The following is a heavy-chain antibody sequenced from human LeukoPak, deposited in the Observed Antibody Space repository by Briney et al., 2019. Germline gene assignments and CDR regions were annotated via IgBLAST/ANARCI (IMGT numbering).Heavy chain of an antibody. CDR2: ISSSGSTI. D-gene: IGHD6-13*01. Sequence: PGGFLRLSCAASGFTFSDYYLSWIRQAPGKGLEWVSYISSSGSTIYYADSVKGRFTISRDNAKNSLYLQMNSLRAEDTAVYYCARSSYSSSWYNWGQGTLVTVSS. CDR3: ARSSYSSSWYN. CDR1: GFTFSDYY. V-gene: IGHV3-11*01. J-gene: IGHJ4*02.